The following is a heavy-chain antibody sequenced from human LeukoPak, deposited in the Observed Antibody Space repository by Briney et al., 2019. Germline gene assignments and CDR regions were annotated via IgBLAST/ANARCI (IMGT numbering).Heavy chain of an antibody. D-gene: IGHD3-22*01. CDR2: ISGSGGST. Sequence: GGSLRLSCAASGFTFSSYAMSWVRQAPGKGLEWVSAISGSGGSTYYADSVKGRFTISRDNSKNTLYLQMNSLRAEDTAVYYCAKSGTYYYDSSGYLNYWGQGTLVTVSS. CDR3: AKSGTYYYDSSGYLNY. J-gene: IGHJ4*02. V-gene: IGHV3-23*01. CDR1: GFTFSSYA.